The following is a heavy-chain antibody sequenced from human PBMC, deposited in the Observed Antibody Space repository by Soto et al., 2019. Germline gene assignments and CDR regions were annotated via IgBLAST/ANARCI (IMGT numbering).Heavy chain of an antibody. CDR3: ARDRTTAGAIEYFQH. J-gene: IGHJ1*01. D-gene: IGHD4-17*01. CDR1: GFTFSSYS. V-gene: IGHV3-21*01. Sequence: GGSLRLSCAASGFTFSSYSMNWVRQAPGKGLEWVSSISSSSSYIYYADSVKGRFTISRDNAKNSLYLQMNSLRAEDTAVYYCARDRTTAGAIEYFQHWGQGTLVTVS. CDR2: ISSSSSYI.